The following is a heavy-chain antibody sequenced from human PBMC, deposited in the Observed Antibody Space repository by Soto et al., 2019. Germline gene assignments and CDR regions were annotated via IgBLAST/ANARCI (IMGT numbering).Heavy chain of an antibody. J-gene: IGHJ5*02. Sequence: SETLSLTCAVSGHSIYSNYWWGWIRQSPGKGLEWIGYIYYTGTTYYNPSLNSRVTMTRDASISTAYMEVTSLRHGDTAVYFCARSDDSTSYPLDLWGPGTLVTVSS. CDR1: GHSIYSNYW. V-gene: IGHV4-28*01. CDR3: ARSDDSTSYPLDL. CDR2: IYYTGTT. D-gene: IGHD4-4*01.